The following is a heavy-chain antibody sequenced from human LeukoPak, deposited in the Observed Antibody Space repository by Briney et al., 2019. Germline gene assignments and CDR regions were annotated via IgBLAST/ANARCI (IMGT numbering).Heavy chain of an antibody. CDR2: INHSGST. V-gene: IGHV4-34*01. Sequence: SETLSLTCAVYGGSFSGYYWSWIRQPPGKGLEWIGEINHSGSTNYNPSLKSRVTISVDTSKNQFSLKLSSVTAADTAVYYCARDYYDSSGYYYHYYYYYMDVWGKGTTVTVSS. J-gene: IGHJ6*03. CDR3: ARDYYDSSGYYYHYYYYYMDV. D-gene: IGHD3-22*01. CDR1: GGSFSGYY.